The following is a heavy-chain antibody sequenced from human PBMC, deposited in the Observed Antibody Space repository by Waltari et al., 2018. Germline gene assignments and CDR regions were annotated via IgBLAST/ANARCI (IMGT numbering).Heavy chain of an antibody. V-gene: IGHV1-69*04. Sequence: QVQLVQSGAEVKKPGSSVRVSCKASGGPLSSYRISWVRQAPGQGLEWMGRLIPFLDRANYAQRFQGRLTITADKSTNTAYMELASLTSEDTAVYYCARPTGDSTASSNWFDPWGQGTLVTVSS. J-gene: IGHJ5*02. D-gene: IGHD6-6*01. CDR3: ARPTGDSTASSNWFDP. CDR1: GGPLSSYR. CDR2: LIPFLDRA.